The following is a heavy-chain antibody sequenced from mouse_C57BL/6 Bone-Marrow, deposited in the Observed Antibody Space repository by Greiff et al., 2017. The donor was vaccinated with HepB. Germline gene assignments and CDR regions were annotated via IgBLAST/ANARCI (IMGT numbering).Heavy chain of an antibody. CDR3: ARQGGIYYDYDGAMDY. Sequence: VKLQQSGPGLVAPSQSLSITCTVSGFSLTSYGVHWVRQPPGKGLEWLVVIWSDGSTTYNSALKSRLSISKDNSKSQVFLKMNSLQTDDTAMYYCARQGGIYYDYDGAMDYWGQGTSVTVSS. D-gene: IGHD2-4*01. CDR1: GFSLTSYG. V-gene: IGHV2-6-1*01. J-gene: IGHJ4*01. CDR2: IWSDGST.